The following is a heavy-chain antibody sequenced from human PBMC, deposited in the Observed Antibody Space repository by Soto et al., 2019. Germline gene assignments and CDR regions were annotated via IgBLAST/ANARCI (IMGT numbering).Heavy chain of an antibody. Sequence: PGGSLRLSCAASEFTFSNYAMSWVRQAPGKGLEWVSSISDNGGTTYYADSVKGRFTISRDNAKNSLYLQMNSLRAEDTALYYCAKGVGAAYYSYYMDVWGPGTTVTVSS. CDR3: AKGVGAAYYSYYMDV. V-gene: IGHV3-23*01. CDR2: ISDNGGTT. J-gene: IGHJ6*03. CDR1: EFTFSNYA. D-gene: IGHD3-10*01.